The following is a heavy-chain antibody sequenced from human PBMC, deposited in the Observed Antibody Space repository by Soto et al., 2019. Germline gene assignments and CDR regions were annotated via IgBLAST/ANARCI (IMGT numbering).Heavy chain of an antibody. V-gene: IGHV4-31*03. D-gene: IGHD2-21*01. CDR2: IYVTGAV. Sequence: PSETLSLTCSVSGAALNSGNYYFIWIRQFPWKGLELIGHIYVTGAVDYNPSLRDRITIPQDTSERQFSLNLRLVTAADTAVYYCARLRIATNNYKWFDPWGQGTLVTVSS. CDR3: ARLRIATNNYKWFDP. CDR1: GAALNSGNYY. J-gene: IGHJ5*02.